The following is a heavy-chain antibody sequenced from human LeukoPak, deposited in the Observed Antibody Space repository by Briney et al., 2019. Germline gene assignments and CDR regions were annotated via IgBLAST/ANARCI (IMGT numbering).Heavy chain of an antibody. CDR1: GGSFSGYY. Sequence: PSETLSLTCAVYGGSFSGYYWSWIRQPAGKGLEWIGRIYTSGSTNYNPSLKSRVTISVDTSKNQFSLKLSSVTAADTAVYYCARVVVGARFIDYWGQGTLVTVSS. CDR2: IYTSGST. D-gene: IGHD1-26*01. J-gene: IGHJ4*02. V-gene: IGHV4-59*10. CDR3: ARVVVGARFIDY.